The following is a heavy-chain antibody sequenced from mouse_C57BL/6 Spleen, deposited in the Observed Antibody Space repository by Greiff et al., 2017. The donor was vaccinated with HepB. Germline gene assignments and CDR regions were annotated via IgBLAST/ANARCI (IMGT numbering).Heavy chain of an antibody. CDR2: IHPNSGST. V-gene: IGHV1-64*01. D-gene: IGHD1-1*02. J-gene: IGHJ1*03. Sequence: QVQLQQPGAELVKPGASVKLSCKASGYTFTSYWMHWVKQRPGQGLEWIGMIHPNSGSTNYNEKFKSKATLTVDKSSSTAYMQLSSLTSEDSAVYYCAREGVADWYFDVWGTGTTVTVSS. CDR3: AREGVADWYFDV. CDR1: GYTFTSYW.